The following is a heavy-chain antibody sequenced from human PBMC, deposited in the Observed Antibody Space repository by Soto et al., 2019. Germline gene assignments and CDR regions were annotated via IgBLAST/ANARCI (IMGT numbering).Heavy chain of an antibody. CDR1: GGTFSSYA. Sequence: SVKVSCKASGGTFSSYAISWVRQAPGQGLEWMGGIIPIFGTANYAQKFQGRVTITADKSTSTAYMELSSLRSEDTAVYYCARDRPIAVAAVDSYYYYGMDVWGQGTTVTVSS. J-gene: IGHJ6*02. V-gene: IGHV1-69*06. CDR3: ARDRPIAVAAVDSYYYYGMDV. CDR2: IIPIFGTA. D-gene: IGHD6-19*01.